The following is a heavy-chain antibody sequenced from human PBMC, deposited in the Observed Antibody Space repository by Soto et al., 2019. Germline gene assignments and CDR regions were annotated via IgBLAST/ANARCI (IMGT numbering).Heavy chain of an antibody. D-gene: IGHD6-25*01. J-gene: IGHJ4*02. CDR2: IYHSGST. V-gene: IGHV4-4*02. CDR3: ARVKASGVNFDY. CDR1: GGSISSNNW. Sequence: QVQLQESGPGLVKPSGTLSLTCAVSGGSISSNNWWSWVRQPPGKGLEWIGEIYHSGSTNYNPSLKSRVTISGDKSKNHFSLKLSSVTAADTAVYYCARVKASGVNFDYRGQGTLVTVSS.